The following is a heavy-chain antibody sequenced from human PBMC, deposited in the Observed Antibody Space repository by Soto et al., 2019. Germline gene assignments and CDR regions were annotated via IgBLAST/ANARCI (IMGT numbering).Heavy chain of an antibody. J-gene: IGHJ6*02. CDR2: ISSSSSYI. CDR3: ARDKGIVGATTGYYYYYGMDV. CDR1: GFTFSSYS. Sequence: GGSLRLSCAASGFTFSSYSMNWVRQAPGKGLEWVSSISSSSSYIYYADSVKGRFTISRDNAKNSLYLQMNSLRAEDTAVYYCARDKGIVGATTGYYYYYGMDVWGQGTTVTVSS. D-gene: IGHD1-26*01. V-gene: IGHV3-21*01.